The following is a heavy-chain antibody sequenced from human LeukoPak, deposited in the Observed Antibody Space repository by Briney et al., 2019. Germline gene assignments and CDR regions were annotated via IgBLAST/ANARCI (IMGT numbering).Heavy chain of an antibody. V-gene: IGHV3-53*01. J-gene: IGHJ4*02. Sequence: GGSLRLSCAASGFTVSSNYMSWVRQAPGKGLEWVSIFYSSGSTYYADSVKGRFTISRDNSKNTLYLQMKSLRAEDTSVYYCAGGLYDSSGYYQYYFEYLGQGTLVTVSS. CDR2: FYSSGST. D-gene: IGHD3-22*01. CDR1: GFTVSSNY. CDR3: AGGLYDSSGYYQYYFEY.